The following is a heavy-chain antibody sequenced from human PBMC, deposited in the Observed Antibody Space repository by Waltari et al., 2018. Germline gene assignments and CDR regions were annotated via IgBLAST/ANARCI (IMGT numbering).Heavy chain of an antibody. CDR3: ARRGDWLPLDAFDI. J-gene: IGHJ3*02. Sequence: QLQLPESGPGLVKSSETLSLTCAVSGGSISRSAYYWVWLRQPPGKELEWIGSIYPSGDTYYHASLESRVRVSVDRSSNHFSMTLSSVTAADTAVYYCARRGDWLPLDAFDIWGQGTVVTVSS. V-gene: IGHV4-39*02. CDR2: IYPSGDT. D-gene: IGHD2-15*01. CDR1: GGSISRSAYY.